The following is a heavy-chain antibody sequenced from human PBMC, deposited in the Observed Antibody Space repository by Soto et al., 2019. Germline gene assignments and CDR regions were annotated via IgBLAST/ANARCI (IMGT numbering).Heavy chain of an antibody. CDR2: ISYDGSNK. CDR3: AKDRYYYDSSGNLF. CDR1: GFTFSSYG. Sequence: GGSLRLSCAASGFTFSSYGMHWVRQAPGKGLEWVAVISYDGSNKYYADSVKGRFTISRDNSKSTLYLQMNSLRAEDTAVYYCAKDRYYYDSSGNLFWGQGTLVTVSS. D-gene: IGHD3-22*01. V-gene: IGHV3-30*18. J-gene: IGHJ4*02.